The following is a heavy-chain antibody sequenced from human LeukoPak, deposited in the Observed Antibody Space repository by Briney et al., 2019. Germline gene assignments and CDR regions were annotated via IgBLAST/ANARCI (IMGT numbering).Heavy chain of an antibody. CDR2: IFANDEK. Sequence: ESGPVLVKPTETLTLTCTVSGFSLSNARMGVSWIRQPPGKALEWLAHIFANDEKSYSTSLKSRLTISKDTSKSQVVLIMTNMDPVDTATYHCARGTEPNCSGGGCFTGMWFDPWGPGTLVTVSS. CDR3: ARGTEPNCSGGGCFTGMWFDP. V-gene: IGHV2-26*02. J-gene: IGHJ5*02. CDR1: GFSLSNARMG. D-gene: IGHD2-15*01.